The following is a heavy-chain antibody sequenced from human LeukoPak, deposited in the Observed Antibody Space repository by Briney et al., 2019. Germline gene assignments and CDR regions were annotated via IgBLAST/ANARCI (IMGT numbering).Heavy chain of an antibody. CDR1: GYTFTSYD. CDR2: ISAYSGHT. V-gene: IGHV1-18*01. J-gene: IGHJ5*02. Sequence: ASVKVSCKASGYTFTSYDIIWVRQAPGQGLEWMGWISAYSGHTNYAQKLQGRVTMTTDTSTSTAYMELRSLRSDDTALYYCARGSALRQFDPWGQGTLVTVSS. CDR3: ARGSALRQFDP. D-gene: IGHD2-15*01.